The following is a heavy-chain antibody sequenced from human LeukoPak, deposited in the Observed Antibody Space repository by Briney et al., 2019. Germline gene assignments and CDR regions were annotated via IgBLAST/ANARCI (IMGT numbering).Heavy chain of an antibody. CDR1: GFTFSSYA. CDR2: ISHSGGTT. J-gene: IGHJ3*02. CDR3: ARDWYDNSDAFDI. D-gene: IGHD3-9*01. V-gene: IGHV3-23*01. Sequence: GGSLRLSCAASGFTFSSYAMSWVRQAPGKGPEWVSAISHSGGTTYYADSVKGRFTISRDNAKNSLYLQMNSLRAEDTAVYYCARDWYDNSDAFDIWGQGTMVTVSS.